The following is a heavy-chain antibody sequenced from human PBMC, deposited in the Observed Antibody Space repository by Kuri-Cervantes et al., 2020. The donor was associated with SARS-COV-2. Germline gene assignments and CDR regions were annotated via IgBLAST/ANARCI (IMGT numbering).Heavy chain of an antibody. D-gene: IGHD6-19*01. J-gene: IGHJ6*02. CDR1: GGSFSGYY. CDR2: INHSGST. CDR3: ARGVGEAVAGTLITIYYYYGMDV. Sequence: SETLSLTCAVSGGSFSGYYWSWIRQPPGKGLEWIGEINHSGSTNYNPSLKSRVAISVDTSKNQFSLKLSSVTAADTAVYYCARGVGEAVAGTLITIYYYYGMDVWGQGTTVTVSS. V-gene: IGHV4-34*01.